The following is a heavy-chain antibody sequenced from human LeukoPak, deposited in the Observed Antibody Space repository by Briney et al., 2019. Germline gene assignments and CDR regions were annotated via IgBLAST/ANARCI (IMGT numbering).Heavy chain of an antibody. CDR3: ARDPYQLLYRTHYYYYMDV. D-gene: IGHD2-2*02. V-gene: IGHV3-21*01. CDR2: ISSSSSYI. Sequence: GGSLRLSCAASGFIFSSYSMNWVRQAPGKGLEWVSSISSSSSYIYYADSVKGRFTISRDNAKNSLYLQMNSLRAEDTAVYYCARDPYQLLYRTHYYYYMDVWGKGTTVTVSS. J-gene: IGHJ6*03. CDR1: GFIFSSYS.